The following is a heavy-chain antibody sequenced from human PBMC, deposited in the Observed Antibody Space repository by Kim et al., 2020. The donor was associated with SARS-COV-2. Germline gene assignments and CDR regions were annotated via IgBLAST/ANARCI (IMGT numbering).Heavy chain of an antibody. D-gene: IGHD5-18*01. CDR3: ARDARYGGWFDP. V-gene: IGHV4-59*01. CDR2: IYNSGST. J-gene: IGHJ5*02. CDR1: GGSISTYY. Sequence: SETLSLTCTVSGGSISTYYWSWIRQPPGKGLEWIGYIYNSGSTNYNPSLKSRVTISVDTSKNQFSLQLSSVTAADTAVYYCARDARYGGWFDPWGQGTLVTVSS.